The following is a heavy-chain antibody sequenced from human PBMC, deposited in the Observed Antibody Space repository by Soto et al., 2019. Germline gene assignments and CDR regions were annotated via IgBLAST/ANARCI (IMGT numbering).Heavy chain of an antibody. CDR3: ARRYIVGVTGDY. J-gene: IGHJ4*02. CDR2: IYSGGTT. D-gene: IGHD1-26*01. V-gene: IGHV3-53*02. Sequence: EVQLVETGGGMIQPGGSLRLSCAVSGFSVSSNYMSWVRQAPGKGLEWVSLIYSGGTTSYADSVKGRFIISRDSSKKTLFLQMNSLRVEDTAVYYCARRYIVGVTGDYWGQGTLVTVSS. CDR1: GFSVSSNY.